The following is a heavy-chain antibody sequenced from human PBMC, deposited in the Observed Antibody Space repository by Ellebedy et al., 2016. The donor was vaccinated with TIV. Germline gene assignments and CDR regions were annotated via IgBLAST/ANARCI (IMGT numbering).Heavy chain of an antibody. CDR1: GYTFTSYA. J-gene: IGHJ6*02. Sequence: AASVKVSCKTSGYTFTSYAISWVRQAPGQCLEWMAWNSTYSGTTRFAQKFQDRVTLTTDRYTSTVYMELRSLRSDDSAMYYCTRDCSSSACHAYYYYYGMDVWGQGTSVTVSS. CDR2: NSTYSGTT. D-gene: IGHD2-2*01. CDR3: TRDCSSSACHAYYYYYGMDV. V-gene: IGHV1-18*01.